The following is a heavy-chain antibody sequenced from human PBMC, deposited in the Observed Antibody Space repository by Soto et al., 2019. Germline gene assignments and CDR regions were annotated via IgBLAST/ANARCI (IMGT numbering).Heavy chain of an antibody. J-gene: IGHJ6*02. CDR3: ARDQGIFGVVIYGYYYSLDV. CDR1: GYTFTSYA. D-gene: IGHD3-3*01. Sequence: GASVKVSYKASGYTFTSYAMHWVRQAPGQRLEWMGWINAGNGNTKYSQKFQGRVTITRDTSASTAYMELSSLRSEDTAVYYCARDQGIFGVVIYGYYYSLDVWGQGTTVTVSS. V-gene: IGHV1-3*01. CDR2: INAGNGNT.